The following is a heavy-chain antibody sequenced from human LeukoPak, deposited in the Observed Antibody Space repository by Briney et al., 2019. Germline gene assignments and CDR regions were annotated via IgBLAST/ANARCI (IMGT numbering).Heavy chain of an antibody. J-gene: IGHJ6*03. CDR3: AXXXXXXXXXXXTDV. CDR2: ISHSGST. CDR1: Y. Sequence: YWSWIRQSPEXXRXWIGYISHSGSTHYNPSLKSRITISVDTXKIHXSLNLTSVTAADTAVYYFAXXXXXXXXXXXTDVWGXGXTVTIS. V-gene: IGHV4-59*08.